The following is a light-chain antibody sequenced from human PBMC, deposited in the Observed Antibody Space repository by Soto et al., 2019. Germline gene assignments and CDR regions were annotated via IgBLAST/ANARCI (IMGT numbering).Light chain of an antibody. J-gene: IGKJ1*01. CDR2: DAS. Sequence: ESQMTQSPSSLSASVGDRVTITCRGSQSISSYLNWYQQKPGKAPKLLIYDASSLASGVLSRFSGSGSGTEFTLTISSLQPDDFATAYCQQYNSYSGTFGQGTKVDIK. CDR1: QSISSY. CDR3: QQYNSYSGT. V-gene: IGKV1-5*01.